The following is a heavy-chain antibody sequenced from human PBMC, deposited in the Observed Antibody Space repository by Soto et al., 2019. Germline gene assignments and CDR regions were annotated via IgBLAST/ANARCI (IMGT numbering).Heavy chain of an antibody. CDR1: GYTFTSYA. Sequence: QVQLVQSGAEVKKPGASVKVSCKASGYTFTSYAMHWVRKAPGQRLEWMGWINAGNGNTKYSQKFQGRVTITRDTAASTAYMELSSLRSEDTAVYYCARDKMGAVAGSYYYYGMDVWGQGTTVTVSS. CDR3: ARDKMGAVAGSYYYYGMDV. CDR2: INAGNGNT. J-gene: IGHJ6*02. D-gene: IGHD6-19*01. V-gene: IGHV1-3*01.